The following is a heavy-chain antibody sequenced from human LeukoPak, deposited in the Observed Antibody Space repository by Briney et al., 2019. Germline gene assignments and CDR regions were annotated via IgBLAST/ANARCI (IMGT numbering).Heavy chain of an antibody. Sequence: HPGGSLRLSCAASGFTFSTYSMNWVRQAPGKGLEWVAYISSSSRNIYHADSVKGRFTISRDNVKNSLYLQMNSLRDEDAAVYYCARGEWELEGFDYWGQGTLVTVSS. CDR2: ISSSSRNI. D-gene: IGHD1-26*01. CDR1: GFTFSTYS. J-gene: IGHJ4*02. CDR3: ARGEWELEGFDY. V-gene: IGHV3-48*02.